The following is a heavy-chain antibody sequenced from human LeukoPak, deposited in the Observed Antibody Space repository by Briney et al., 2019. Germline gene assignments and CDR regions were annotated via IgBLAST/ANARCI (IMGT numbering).Heavy chain of an antibody. J-gene: IGHJ4*02. CDR2: ICYSGST. CDR1: GGSVSSGSYY. D-gene: IGHD5-12*01. CDR3: ARTPNRGYSGTWYFDY. V-gene: IGHV4-61*01. Sequence: SETLSLTCTVSGGSVSSGSYYWSWIRQPPGKGLEWIGYICYSGSTNYNPSLKSRVTISVDTSKNQFSLKLSSVTAADTAVYYCARTPNRGYSGTWYFDYWGQGTPVTVSS.